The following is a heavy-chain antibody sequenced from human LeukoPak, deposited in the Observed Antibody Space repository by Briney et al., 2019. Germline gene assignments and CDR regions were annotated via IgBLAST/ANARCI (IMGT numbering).Heavy chain of an antibody. J-gene: IGHJ5*02. D-gene: IGHD2-2*01. Sequence: PSETLSLTCTVSGGFISSYYWSWIRQPAGKGLEWIGRIYTSGSTNYNPSLKSRVTMSVDTSKNQFSLKLSSVTAADTAVYYCAIYQLLGWFDPWGQGTLVTVSS. V-gene: IGHV4-4*07. CDR1: GGFISSYY. CDR3: AIYQLLGWFDP. CDR2: IYTSGST.